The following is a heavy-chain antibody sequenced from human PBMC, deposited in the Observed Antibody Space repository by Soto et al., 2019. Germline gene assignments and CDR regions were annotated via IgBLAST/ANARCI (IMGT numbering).Heavy chain of an antibody. D-gene: IGHD3-10*01. CDR3: ARSVLLQFGELLD. V-gene: IGHV3-66*01. J-gene: IGHJ4*02. Sequence: EVQLVESGGGLVQPGGSLRLSCAASGFTVSSNYMTWVRQAPGKGLEWVSVIYSDGNTYYADSVKGRFTISRDNSKNTLYLQMNSLRADDTAVFYCARSVLLQFGELLDWGQGTLVTVSS. CDR2: IYSDGNT. CDR1: GFTVSSNY.